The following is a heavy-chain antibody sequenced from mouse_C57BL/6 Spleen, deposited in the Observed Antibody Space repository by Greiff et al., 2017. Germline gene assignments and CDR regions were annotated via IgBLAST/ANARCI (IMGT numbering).Heavy chain of an antibody. CDR1: GYTFTDYN. CDR3: ARGYYGSSYWYVDV. V-gene: IGHV1-18*01. Sequence: VQLQQSGPELVKPGASVKIPCKASGYTFTDYNMDWVKQSHGKSLEWIGDINPNNGGTIYNQKFKGKATLTVDKSSSKAYMELRSLTSEDTAVYYCARGYYGSSYWYVDVWGTGTTVTVSS. J-gene: IGHJ1*03. D-gene: IGHD1-1*01. CDR2: INPNNGGT.